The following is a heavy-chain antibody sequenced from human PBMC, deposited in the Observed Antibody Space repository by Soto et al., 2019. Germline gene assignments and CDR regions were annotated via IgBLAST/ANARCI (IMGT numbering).Heavy chain of an antibody. J-gene: IGHJ5*01. CDR3: VKGGWLDF. Sequence: EVQLLESGGGLVQPGGSLRLSCAASGFTFNTFEMSWVRQAPGRGLEWVSFISTDSSRAYYADAVKDRFTISRDNSKHTLYLQMNSLTAEDTAVYACVKGGWLDFWGQGTLVTVSS. CDR1: GFTFNTFE. CDR2: ISTDSSRA. V-gene: IGHV3-23*01. D-gene: IGHD3-16*01.